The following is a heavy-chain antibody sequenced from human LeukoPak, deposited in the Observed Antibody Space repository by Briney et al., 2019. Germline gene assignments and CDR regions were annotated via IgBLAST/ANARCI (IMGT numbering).Heavy chain of an antibody. J-gene: IGHJ4*02. Sequence: GEALKISCNGSGYSFPTYWIAWVRQMPGKGLEWVVIIYPDECNIIYSPSFQGQVTISADKSSSTAYLQWSSLKASDTAMYYCARPPSRGYSSSFEYWGQGTLVTVSS. D-gene: IGHD2-2*03. CDR1: GYSFPTYW. V-gene: IGHV5-51*01. CDR3: ARPPSRGYSSSFEY. CDR2: IYPDECNI.